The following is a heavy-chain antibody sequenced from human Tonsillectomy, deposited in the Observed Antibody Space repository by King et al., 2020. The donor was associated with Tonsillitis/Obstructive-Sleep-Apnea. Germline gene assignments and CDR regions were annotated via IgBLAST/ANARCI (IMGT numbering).Heavy chain of an antibody. D-gene: IGHD2-15*01. V-gene: IGHV3-30*01. CDR1: RFTFSSYA. CDR2: ISYDGGNK. J-gene: IGHJ3*02. CDR3: AREDGYCSGGSCYSKAFDI. Sequence: VQLVESGGGVVQPGRSLRLSCAASRFTFSSYAMHWVRQVPGKGLEWVAVISYDGGNKYYADSVKGRLTISRDNSKNTLYLQMNSLRAEDTAVYYCAREDGYCSGGSCYSKAFDIWGQGTMVTVSS.